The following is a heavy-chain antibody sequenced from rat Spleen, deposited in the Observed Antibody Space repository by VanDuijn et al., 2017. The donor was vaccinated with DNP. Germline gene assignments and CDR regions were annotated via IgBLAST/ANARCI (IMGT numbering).Heavy chain of an antibody. Sequence: EVQLQESGPGLVEPSQSLSLTCSVTGHSITSNYWGWIRKFPGNKMEWIGHISNSGSTSYNPSLKSRISITRDTSKNQFFLQLNSVTTEDTATYYCARQPTGMDYWGQGVMVIVSS. CDR1: GHSITSNY. J-gene: IGHJ2*01. CDR2: ISNSGST. V-gene: IGHV3-1*01. CDR3: ARQPTGMDY. D-gene: IGHD1-7*01.